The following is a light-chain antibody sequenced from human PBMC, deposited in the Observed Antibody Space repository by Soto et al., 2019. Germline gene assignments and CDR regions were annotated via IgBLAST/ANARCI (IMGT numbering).Light chain of an antibody. J-gene: IGKJ1*01. V-gene: IGKV3-15*01. Sequence: EIVMTQSPATLSVSPGERATLSCRASQSVNRNLAWYQQKPGQAPRLLIYAASTRATGIPARFRGSGSGTDFTLTISRLEPEDFAVYYCQQYGGSPRTFGQGTKVDIK. CDR3: QQYGGSPRT. CDR2: AAS. CDR1: QSVNRN.